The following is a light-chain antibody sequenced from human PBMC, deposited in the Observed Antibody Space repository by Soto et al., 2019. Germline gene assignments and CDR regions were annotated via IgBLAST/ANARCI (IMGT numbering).Light chain of an antibody. CDR1: SNDIGNYNY. CDR2: EVT. V-gene: IGLV2-14*01. J-gene: IGLJ2*01. CDR3: SSYTGSSSLVV. Sequence: QSALTQPGSVSGSLGQSITISCTGTSNDIGNYNYVSWYQQHPGKAPKLMIFEVTHRPSGVSNRFSGSKSGNTASLTISGLQAEDEADYYCSSYTGSSSLVVFGGGTKLTVL.